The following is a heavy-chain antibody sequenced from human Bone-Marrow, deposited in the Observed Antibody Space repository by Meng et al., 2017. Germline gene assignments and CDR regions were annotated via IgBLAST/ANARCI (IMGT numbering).Heavy chain of an antibody. CDR3: ARDEDISAAGKLFGDY. Sequence: QVQRVQSGVEVKKPGAAVKVSCKPSGYNFPDYWLHWVRRAPGQGLEWMGRIDPKSGDTHYAQRFQGRVTMTGDTSISTAYMELSGLRSDDTAMYYCARDEDISAAGKLFGDYWGQGTLVTASS. V-gene: IGHV1-2*06. CDR2: IDPKSGDT. CDR1: GYNFPDYW. D-gene: IGHD6-25*01. J-gene: IGHJ4*02.